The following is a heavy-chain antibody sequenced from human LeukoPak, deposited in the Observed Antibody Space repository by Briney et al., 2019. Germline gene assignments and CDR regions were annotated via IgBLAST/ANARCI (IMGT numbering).Heavy chain of an antibody. Sequence: GGSLRLSCAVSGFIFSSYTMNWVRQAPGQGLEWVSYISKDSKTIYYAESVKGRFTISRDNAQNTVYLQMNSLRTEDTAVYYCARGLPNYYGMDVWGQGTTVTVSS. CDR3: ARGLPNYYGMDV. CDR2: ISKDSKTI. J-gene: IGHJ6*02. CDR1: GFIFSSYT. V-gene: IGHV3-48*04.